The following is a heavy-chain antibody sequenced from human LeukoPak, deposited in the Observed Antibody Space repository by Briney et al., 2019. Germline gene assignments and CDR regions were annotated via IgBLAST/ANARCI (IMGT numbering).Heavy chain of an antibody. Sequence: SETLSLTCTVSGNSISSGDNYWSWIRQPAGKGLEWIGRIYTSGSTNYNPSLKSRGTISGDTSKNQFSLRLSSVTAADTAVYYCARASYSYDINGWVPFDYWGQGTLVTVSS. CDR3: ARASYSYDINGWVPFDY. D-gene: IGHD3-22*01. CDR1: GNSISSGDNY. CDR2: IYTSGST. J-gene: IGHJ4*02. V-gene: IGHV4-61*02.